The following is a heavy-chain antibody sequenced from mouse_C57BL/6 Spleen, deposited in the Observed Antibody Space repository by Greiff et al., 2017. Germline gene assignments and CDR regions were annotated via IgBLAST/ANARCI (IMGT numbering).Heavy chain of an antibody. J-gene: IGHJ4*01. Sequence: VQLKESGPELVKPGASVKMSCKASGYTFTDYNMHWVKQSHGKSLEWIGYINPNNGGTSYNQKFKGKATLTVNKSSSTAYMELRSLTSEDSAVYYCARATEAMDYWGQGTSVTVSS. CDR1: GYTFTDYN. CDR2: INPNNGGT. D-gene: IGHD1-1*01. CDR3: ARATEAMDY. V-gene: IGHV1-22*01.